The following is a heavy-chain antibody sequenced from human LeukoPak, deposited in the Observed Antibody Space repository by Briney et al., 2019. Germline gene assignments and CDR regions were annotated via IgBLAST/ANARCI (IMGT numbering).Heavy chain of an antibody. J-gene: IGHJ1*01. CDR3: AGHLYCSSTSCYAGGSYFQH. CDR2: IYYSGST. Sequence: SETLSLTCTVSGGSISSSSHYWGWIRHPPGKGLEWIGCIYYSGSTYYNPSLKSRVTISVDASKNQFSLKLSSVTAADTAVYYCAGHLYCSSTSCYAGGSYFQHWGQGTLVTVSS. CDR1: GGSISSSSHY. V-gene: IGHV4-39*01. D-gene: IGHD2-2*01.